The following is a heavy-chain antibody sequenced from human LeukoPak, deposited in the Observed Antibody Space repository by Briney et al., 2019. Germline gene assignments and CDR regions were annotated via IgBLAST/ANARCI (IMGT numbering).Heavy chain of an antibody. Sequence: PSETLSLTCTVSGGSITSNYWSWVRQPPGKGLEWIGYIYYSVSTNYNPSLHRRVTISIDTSKAQFSLKLSSATAADTAVYYSARIEMATTQDYYYYMDVSGKATTVT. CDR3: ARIEMATTQDYYYYMDV. J-gene: IGHJ6*03. D-gene: IGHD5-24*01. CDR2: IYYSVST. V-gene: IGHV4-59*08. CDR1: GGSITSNY.